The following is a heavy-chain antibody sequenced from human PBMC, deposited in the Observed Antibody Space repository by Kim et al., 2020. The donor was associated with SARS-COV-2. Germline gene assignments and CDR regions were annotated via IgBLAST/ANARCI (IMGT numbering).Heavy chain of an antibody. J-gene: IGHJ4*02. CDR1: GYRFTSYW. CDR3: ARPGIAAADYYFDY. D-gene: IGHD6-13*01. V-gene: IGHV5-51*01. CDR2: IYPGDSNT. Sequence: GESLKISCKASGYRFTSYWIGWVRQMPGKGLEWMGIIYPGDSNTKYSPSIQGQVTISADKSISTAYLQWSSLKASDTAMYYCARPGIAAADYYFDYWGQGTLVTVFS.